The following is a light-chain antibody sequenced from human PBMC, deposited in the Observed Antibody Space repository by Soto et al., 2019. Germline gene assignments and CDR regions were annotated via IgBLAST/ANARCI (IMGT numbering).Light chain of an antibody. J-gene: IGLJ3*02. CDR3: SSSTTSKTYV. CDR1: SSDVGGYNY. Sequence: QSVLTQPASVSGSPGQSITISCTGTSSDVGGYNYVSWYQQHPGKAPKLMIYEVSNRPSGVSDRFSGSKSGNTASLTISGLQDEDEADYYCSSSTTSKTYVFGGGTKVTVL. CDR2: EVS. V-gene: IGLV2-14*01.